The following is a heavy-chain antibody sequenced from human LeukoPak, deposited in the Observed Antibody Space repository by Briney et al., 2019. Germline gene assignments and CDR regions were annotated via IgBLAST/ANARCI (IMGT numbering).Heavy chain of an antibody. V-gene: IGHV1-69*05. CDR3: ARVLYYYDSSGYSPVYYYYMDV. CDR1: GGTFSSYA. Sequence: GSSVKVSCKASGGTFSSYAISGGRRAPGQGLEWMGRIIPIFGTANYSQKFQGRVTITTDESTSTAYMELSSLRSEDTAVYYCARVLYYYDSSGYSPVYYYYMDVWGKGTTVTVSS. J-gene: IGHJ6*03. CDR2: IIPIFGTA. D-gene: IGHD3-22*01.